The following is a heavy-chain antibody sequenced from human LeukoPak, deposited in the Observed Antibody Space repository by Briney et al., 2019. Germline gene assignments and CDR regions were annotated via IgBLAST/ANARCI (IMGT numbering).Heavy chain of an antibody. Sequence: SSETLSLTCTVSGGSISSSSYYWGWIRQPPGKGLEWIGSIYYSGSTNYNPSLKSRVTISVDTSKNQFSLKLSSVTAADTAVYYCARGTTVKNVNWFDPWGQGTLVTVSS. CDR3: ARGTTVKNVNWFDP. CDR2: IYYSGST. D-gene: IGHD4-17*01. CDR1: GGSISSSSYY. V-gene: IGHV4-39*07. J-gene: IGHJ5*02.